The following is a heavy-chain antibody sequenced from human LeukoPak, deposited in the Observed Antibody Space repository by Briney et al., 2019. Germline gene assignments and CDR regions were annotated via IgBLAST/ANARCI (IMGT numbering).Heavy chain of an antibody. D-gene: IGHD1-1*01. CDR3: AKVPVITTLEGDYNSHYMDV. CDR1: GSTFTKYD. V-gene: IGHV3-30*02. Sequence: PGGSLRLSCAASGSTFTKYDLHWVRQAPGKGLEWVAFIRYDERYNNYAGSVRGRFTISRDSFKNTLFLQMNRLRADDTAVYYCAKVPVITTLEGDYNSHYMDVWGKGTTVTVSS. J-gene: IGHJ6*03. CDR2: IRYDERYN.